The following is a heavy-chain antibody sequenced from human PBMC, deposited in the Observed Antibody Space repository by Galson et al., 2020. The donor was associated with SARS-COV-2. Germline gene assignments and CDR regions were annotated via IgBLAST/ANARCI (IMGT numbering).Heavy chain of an antibody. CDR3: ARGQDYVWGSYRFDY. D-gene: IGHD3-16*02. CDR2: INPKSGGT. CDR1: GYPFTDYY. J-gene: IGHJ4*02. V-gene: IGHV1-2*02. Sequence: ASVKVSCKASGYPFTDYYIHWVRQAPGQGFEWTGWINPKSGGTNYAQKFQGRVTMTRDPSLRTAYLEPSRLRSDHPAVYYCARGQDYVWGSYRFDYWGQGTLVTVSS.